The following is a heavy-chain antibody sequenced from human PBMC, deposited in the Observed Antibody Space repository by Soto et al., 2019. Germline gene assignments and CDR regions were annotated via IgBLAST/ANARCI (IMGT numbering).Heavy chain of an antibody. V-gene: IGHV3-13*01. CDR3: ARDKGRSPLDY. J-gene: IGHJ4*02. CDR1: GFTFSGSE. Sequence: GGSLRLSCAASGFTFSGSELHWVRQTTGKGLEWVAAIGASGDTYYPDSLKGRFTISRDNAKNSLYLQMNSLRAEDTAVYYCARDKGRSPLDYWGQGTLVTVSS. D-gene: IGHD2-15*01. CDR2: IGASGDT.